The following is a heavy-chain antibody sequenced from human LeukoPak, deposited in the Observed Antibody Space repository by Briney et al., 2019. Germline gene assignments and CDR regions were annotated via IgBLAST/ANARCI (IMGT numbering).Heavy chain of an antibody. CDR1: GFTFSSYA. CDR2: ISGSGGST. Sequence: GGSLRLSCAASGFTFSSYAMSWVRQAPGKGLEWVSAISGSGGSTYHADSVKGRFTISRDNSKNTLFLQMNSLRAEDTAVYYCAKAGGFSGSYDWGQGTLVTVSS. J-gene: IGHJ4*02. D-gene: IGHD1-26*01. CDR3: AKAGGFSGSYD. V-gene: IGHV3-23*01.